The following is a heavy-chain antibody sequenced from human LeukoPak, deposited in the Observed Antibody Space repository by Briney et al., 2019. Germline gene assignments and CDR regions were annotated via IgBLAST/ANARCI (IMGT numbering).Heavy chain of an antibody. V-gene: IGHV3-21*01. J-gene: IGHJ4*02. D-gene: IGHD6-19*01. CDR2: ISTSNSYI. Sequence: PGGSLRLSCAGSGFTFSSSSMNWVRQAPGKGLEWVSSISTSNSYIYYADSVRGRFTISRDNARNSLFLQMNSLRAEDTAVYYCARQQWLDGAYYFDYWGQGTLVTVSS. CDR1: GFTFSSSS. CDR3: ARQQWLDGAYYFDY.